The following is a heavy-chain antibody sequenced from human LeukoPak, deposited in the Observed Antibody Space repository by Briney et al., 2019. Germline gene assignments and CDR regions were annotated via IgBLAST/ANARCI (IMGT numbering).Heavy chain of an antibody. V-gene: IGHV4-59*08. CDR3: ARLGLTFLSPEYFQH. J-gene: IGHJ1*01. Sequence: SETLSLTCTVSGGSISSYYWSWIRQPPGKGLEWIGYHYYSGSTNYNPSLKSRVTISVDTSKNQFSLKLSSVTAADTAVYYCARLGLTFLSPEYFQHWGQGTLVTVSS. D-gene: IGHD2/OR15-2a*01. CDR1: GGSISSYY. CDR2: HYYSGST.